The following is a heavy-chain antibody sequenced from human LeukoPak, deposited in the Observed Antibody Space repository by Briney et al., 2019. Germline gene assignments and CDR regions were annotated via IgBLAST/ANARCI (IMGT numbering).Heavy chain of an antibody. CDR1: GFTFSSYE. CDR3: WRRDY. J-gene: IGHJ4*02. D-gene: IGHD3-3*01. Sequence: GGSLRLSCAASGFTFSSYEMNWVRQAPGKGLEWVSYISSSGSTIDYADSVKGRFTISRNNAKNSLYLQMNSLRAEDTAIYYWWRRDYWGKGTLVTVSS. V-gene: IGHV3-48*03. CDR2: ISSSGSTI.